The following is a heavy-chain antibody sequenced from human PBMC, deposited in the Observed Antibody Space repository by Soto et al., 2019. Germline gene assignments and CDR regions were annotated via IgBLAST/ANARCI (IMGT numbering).Heavy chain of an antibody. D-gene: IGHD4-17*01. Sequence: QITLKESGPTLVKPTQTLTLTCTFSGFSLSTSGVGVGWIRQPPGKALEWLALIYWDDDKRYSPSLKSRLTFTKDTSKNQVVLTMTNMDPVDTATYYCAHSIGYGDYRDWFDPWGQGTLVTVSS. CDR1: GFSLSTSGVG. J-gene: IGHJ5*02. CDR3: AHSIGYGDYRDWFDP. CDR2: IYWDDDK. V-gene: IGHV2-5*02.